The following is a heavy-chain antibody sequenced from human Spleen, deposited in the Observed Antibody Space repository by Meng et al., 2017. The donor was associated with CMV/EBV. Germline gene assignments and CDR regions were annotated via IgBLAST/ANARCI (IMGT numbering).Heavy chain of an antibody. CDR3: AKANNFDS. CDR1: GFNFRIYG. CDR2: IRYDEKTK. J-gene: IGHJ4*02. V-gene: IGHV3-30*02. Sequence: GGSLRLSCAASGFNFRIYGMHWVRQLPGKGLEWVAFIRYDEKTKYYTDSVKGRFTISRDNAKNSLYLQMNSLRADDTSVYYCAKANNFDSWGQGTLVTVSS. D-gene: IGHD4/OR15-4a*01.